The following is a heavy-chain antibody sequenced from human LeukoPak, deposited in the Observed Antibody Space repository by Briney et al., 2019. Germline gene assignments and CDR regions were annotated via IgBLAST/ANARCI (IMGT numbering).Heavy chain of an antibody. J-gene: IGHJ5*02. D-gene: IGHD3-10*01. CDR2: ISPSSGGT. CDR3: ASVPLLAELNWFDP. CDR1: GYTFTGYY. V-gene: IGHV1-2*06. Sequence: ASVRVSCKASGYTFTGYYIHWVRQTPGQGLEWMGRISPSSGGTNYAQKFQGRVTMTRDTSISTAYMELRRLGSDDTAVYYCASVPLLAELNWFDPWGQGTLVTVSS.